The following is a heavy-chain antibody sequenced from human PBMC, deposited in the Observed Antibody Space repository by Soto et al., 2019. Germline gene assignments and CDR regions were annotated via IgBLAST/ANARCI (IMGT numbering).Heavy chain of an antibody. CDR2: IWYDGSKK. Sequence: GGSLRLSCAASGFTLSTYGMHWVRQAPGKGLEWVAVIWYDGSKKYYADSVKGRFTISRDNSKNTMSLQMNSLRAEDTAVYYCARDTAPSDVWGQGTTVTVSS. CDR3: ARDTAPSDV. D-gene: IGHD4-17*01. CDR1: GFTLSTYG. J-gene: IGHJ6*02. V-gene: IGHV3-33*08.